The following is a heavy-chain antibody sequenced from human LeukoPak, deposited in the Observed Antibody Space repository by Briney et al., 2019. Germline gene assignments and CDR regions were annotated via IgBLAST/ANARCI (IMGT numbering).Heavy chain of an antibody. CDR2: IKEDGSEK. CDR1: GFSFSSYW. J-gene: IGHJ6*03. V-gene: IGHV3-7*01. CDR3: AKHPGDFTGIVNYYYMDV. Sequence: PGGSLRLSCAASGFSFSSYWMSWVRQAPGKGLEWVANIKEDGSEKYYVDSLKGRFTISRDNAKNSLYLQMNSLRAEDTAVYYCAKHPGDFTGIVNYYYMDVWGKGTTVTVSS. D-gene: IGHD1-26*01.